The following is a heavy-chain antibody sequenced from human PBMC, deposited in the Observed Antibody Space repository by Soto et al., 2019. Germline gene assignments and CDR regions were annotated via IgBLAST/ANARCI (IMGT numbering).Heavy chain of an antibody. CDR2: IYSGGST. CDR1: GFTVSSNY. V-gene: IGHV3-66*01. J-gene: IGHJ6*03. Sequence: EVQLVESGGGLVQPGGSLRLSCAASGFTVSSNYMSWVRQAPGKGLEWVSVIYSGGSTYYADSVKGRFTISRDNSKNTQYLLMNRLRAENTAVYYCAGTLCGSYYYYMDVWGKGTTVTVSS. CDR3: AGTLCGSYYYYMDV.